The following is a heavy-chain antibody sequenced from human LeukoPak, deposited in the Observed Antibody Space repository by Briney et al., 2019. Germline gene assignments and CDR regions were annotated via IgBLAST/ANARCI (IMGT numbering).Heavy chain of an antibody. CDR2: IYYSGST. D-gene: IGHD3-22*01. V-gene: IGHV4-39*07. CDR3: ARLADDSSGYYFLAFDY. Sequence: MASETLSLTCTVSGGSISSSSYYWGWIRQPPGKGLEWIGSIYYSGSTYYNPSLKSRVTISVDSSKNQFSLKLTSVTAADTAVYYCARLADDSSGYYFLAFDYWGQGTLVTVSS. CDR1: GGSISSSSYY. J-gene: IGHJ4*02.